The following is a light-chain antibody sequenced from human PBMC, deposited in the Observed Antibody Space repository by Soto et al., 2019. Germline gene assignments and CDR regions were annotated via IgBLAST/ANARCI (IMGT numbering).Light chain of an antibody. CDR3: QQRSNWTVT. CDR1: QSVSRY. CDR2: DAS. Sequence: IVLTQSPATLSLSPGERATLSCRASQSVSRYLAWYQQKPGQAPRLLIYDASNRATGIPARFSGSGSGTDFTLTISSLETEDFAVYYCQQRSNWTVTFGQGTRLEIK. V-gene: IGKV3-11*01. J-gene: IGKJ5*01.